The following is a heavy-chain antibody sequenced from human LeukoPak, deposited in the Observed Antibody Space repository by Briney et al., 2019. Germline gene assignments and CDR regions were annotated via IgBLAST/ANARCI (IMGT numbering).Heavy chain of an antibody. CDR1: GGSFSGYY. V-gene: IGHV4-34*01. J-gene: IGHJ6*03. CDR2: INHSGST. D-gene: IGHD1-26*01. Sequence: SETLSLTCAVYGGSFSGYYWSWIRQPPGKGLEWIGEINHSGSTNYNPSLKSRVTISVDTSKNQFSLKLSSVTAADTAVYYCARVGRVFYYYYYMDVWGKGTTVTVSS. CDR3: ARVGRVFYYYYYMDV.